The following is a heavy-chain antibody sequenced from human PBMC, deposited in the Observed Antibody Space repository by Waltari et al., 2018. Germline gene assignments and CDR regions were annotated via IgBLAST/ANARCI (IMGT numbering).Heavy chain of an antibody. CDR3: ATSLGYCSSTSCYVGWFDP. J-gene: IGHJ5*02. CDR1: GGTFSSYA. CDR2: ISPILCIA. D-gene: IGHD2-2*03. V-gene: IGHV1-69*04. Sequence: QVQLVQSGAEVKKPGSSVKVSCKASGGTFSSYAISWVRQAPGQGLEWMGRISPILCIANYAQKFQGRVTITADKSTSTAYMELSSLRSEDTAVYYCATSLGYCSSTSCYVGWFDPWGQGTLVTVSS.